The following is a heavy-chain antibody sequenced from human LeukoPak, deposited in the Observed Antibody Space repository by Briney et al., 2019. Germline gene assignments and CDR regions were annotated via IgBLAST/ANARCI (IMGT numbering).Heavy chain of an antibody. D-gene: IGHD1-26*01. CDR1: GFTFSDYY. Sequence: PGGSLRLSCAASGFTFSDYYMSWIRQAPGKGLEWVSYISSSGSTIYYADSVKGRFTISRDNAKDSLYLQMNSLRAEDTAVYYCARDRQWELLNAFDIWGQGTMVTVSS. CDR2: ISSSGSTI. J-gene: IGHJ3*02. V-gene: IGHV3-11*04. CDR3: ARDRQWELLNAFDI.